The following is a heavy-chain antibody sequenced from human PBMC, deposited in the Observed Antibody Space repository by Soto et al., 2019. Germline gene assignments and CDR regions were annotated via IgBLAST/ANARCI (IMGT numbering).Heavy chain of an antibody. Sequence: SETLSLTCTVSGGSISSYYWSWIRQPPGKGLEWIGYIYYSGSTNYNPSLKSRVTISVDTSKNQFSLKLSSVTAADTAVYYCARDRLVVPPAISFYYYYGMDVWGQGTTVT. CDR2: IYYSGST. J-gene: IGHJ6*02. CDR3: ARDRLVVPPAISFYYYYGMDV. D-gene: IGHD2-2*01. V-gene: IGHV4-59*01. CDR1: GGSISSYY.